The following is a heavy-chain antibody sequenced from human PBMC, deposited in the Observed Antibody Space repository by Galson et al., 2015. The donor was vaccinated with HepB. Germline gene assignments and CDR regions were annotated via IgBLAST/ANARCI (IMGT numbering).Heavy chain of an antibody. J-gene: IGHJ5*02. D-gene: IGHD3-10*01. CDR2: ISGSGDNT. CDR3: AKDSYYYGSGKGWFDP. CDR1: GFTFSSYG. Sequence: SLRLSCAASGFTFSSYGMNWVRQAPGKGLEWVAAISGSGDNTYRADSVRGRFTISRDNSRETLYLQMNNLRAEDTALYYCAKDSYYYGSGKGWFDPWGQGALVTVSS. V-gene: IGHV3-23*01.